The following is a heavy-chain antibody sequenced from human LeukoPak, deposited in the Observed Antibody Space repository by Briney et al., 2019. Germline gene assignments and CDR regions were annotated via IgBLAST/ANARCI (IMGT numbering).Heavy chain of an antibody. CDR2: IYTSGST. CDR1: GGSISSGSYY. V-gene: IGHV4-61*02. D-gene: IGHD4-17*01. CDR3: ARAGIGYGDSFDY. J-gene: IGHJ4*02. Sequence: SQTLSLTCTVSGGSISSGSYYWSWIRQPAGKGLEWIGRIYTSGSTNYNPSLKSRVTISVDTSKNQFSLKLSSVTAADTAVYYCARAGIGYGDSFDYWGQGTLVTVSS.